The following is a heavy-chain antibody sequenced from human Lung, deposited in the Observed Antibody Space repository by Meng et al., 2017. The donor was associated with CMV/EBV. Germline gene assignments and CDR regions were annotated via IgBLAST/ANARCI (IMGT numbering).Heavy chain of an antibody. V-gene: IGHV3-72*01. Sequence: GESXKISCAASGFSFKDHYMDWVRQAPGKGLQWLGRTLNKYNSYTTEYAASVKGRFTISRDDSRNLLYLQLSSLKTEDTAVYYCTRGYSGIDIYACAIWGQGTXVTVSS. CDR2: TLNKYNSYTT. D-gene: IGHD1-26*01. J-gene: IGHJ3*02. CDR1: GFSFKDHY. CDR3: TRGYSGIDIYACAI.